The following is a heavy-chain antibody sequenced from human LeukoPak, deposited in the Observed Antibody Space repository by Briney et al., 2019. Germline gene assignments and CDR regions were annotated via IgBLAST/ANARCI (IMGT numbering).Heavy chain of an antibody. D-gene: IGHD6-19*01. CDR1: GFTFSIYG. CDR3: ARSSGWYSDY. J-gene: IGHJ4*02. Sequence: GGSLRLSCTASGFTFSIYGMHWVRQAPGKGLEWVAVISYDGSNKYYADSVKGRFTISRDNSKNTLYLQMNSLRAEDTAVYYCARSSGWYSDYWGQGTLVTVSS. V-gene: IGHV3-30-3*01. CDR2: ISYDGSNK.